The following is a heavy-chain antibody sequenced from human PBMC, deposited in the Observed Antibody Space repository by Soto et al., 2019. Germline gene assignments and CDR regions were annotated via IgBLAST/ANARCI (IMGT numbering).Heavy chain of an antibody. Sequence: SETLSLTCTVSGGSISSGGYYWSWIRQHPGKGLEWIGYIYYSGSTYYNPSLKSRVTISVDTSKNQLSLKLSSVTAADTAVYYCARDRGYSYGYYFDYWGQGTLVTVSS. D-gene: IGHD5-18*01. CDR2: IYYSGST. J-gene: IGHJ4*02. V-gene: IGHV4-31*03. CDR3: ARDRGYSYGYYFDY. CDR1: GGSISSGGYY.